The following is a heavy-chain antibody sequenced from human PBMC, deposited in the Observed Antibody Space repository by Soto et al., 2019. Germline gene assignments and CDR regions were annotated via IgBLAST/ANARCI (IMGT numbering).Heavy chain of an antibody. V-gene: IGHV4-34*01. J-gene: IGHJ6*03. CDR1: GGSFSGYY. CDR3: ARGGSSSVLSYYYYYMEV. D-gene: IGHD6-6*01. CDR2: INHSGST. Sequence: SETLSLTCAVYGGSFSGYYWIWIRQPPGKGLEWIGEINHSGSTNYNPSLKSRVTISVDTSKNQFSLKLSSVTAADTAVYYCARGGSSSVLSYYYYYMEVWGKGTTVTVSS.